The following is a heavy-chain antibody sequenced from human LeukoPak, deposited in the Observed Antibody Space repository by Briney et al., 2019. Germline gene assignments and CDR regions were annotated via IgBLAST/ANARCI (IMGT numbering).Heavy chain of an antibody. CDR1: GFTFHLYA. D-gene: IGHD6-19*01. Sequence: GGSLRLSCADSGFTFHLYAMHWVRLAPGKGLEWVSLITGDGRSTYYADSVKGRFTISRDNAKNSLYLQMNSLRVEDRAVYFCASGGISGWYYWGQGTLVTVSP. CDR3: ASGGISGWYY. J-gene: IGHJ4*02. V-gene: IGHV3-43*02. CDR2: ITGDGRST.